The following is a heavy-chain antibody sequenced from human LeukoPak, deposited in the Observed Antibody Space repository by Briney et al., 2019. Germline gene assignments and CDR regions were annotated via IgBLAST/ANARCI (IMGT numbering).Heavy chain of an antibody. CDR1: EFTFSSYS. D-gene: IGHD3-10*01. CDR2: LYYSGTT. Sequence: GSLRLSCAASEFTFSSYSMNWIRQPPGKGLEWIGLYYSGTTYYNPSLKSRVTMYADTSKSQFSLKLTSVTAADTAVYFCARRAITVAPYYFDYWGQGTLVTVSS. V-gene: IGHV4-59*04. J-gene: IGHJ4*02. CDR3: ARRAITVAPYYFDY.